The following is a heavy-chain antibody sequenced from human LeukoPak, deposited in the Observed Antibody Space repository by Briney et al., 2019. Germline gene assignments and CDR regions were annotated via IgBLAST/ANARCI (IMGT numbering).Heavy chain of an antibody. Sequence: GGSLRLSCAASGFTFSSYAMHWVRQAPGKGLEWVAVISYDGSNKYYADSVKGRFTISRDNSKNTLYLQMNSLRAEDTAVYYCARVGFWSGYYEDYWGQGTLVTVSS. V-gene: IGHV3-30*04. CDR3: ARVGFWSGYYEDY. D-gene: IGHD3-3*01. J-gene: IGHJ4*02. CDR2: ISYDGSNK. CDR1: GFTFSSYA.